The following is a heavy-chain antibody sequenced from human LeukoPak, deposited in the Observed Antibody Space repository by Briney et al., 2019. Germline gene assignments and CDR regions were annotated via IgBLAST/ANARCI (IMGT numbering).Heavy chain of an antibody. V-gene: IGHV3-23*01. CDR2: ISGSGGST. J-gene: IGHJ4*02. Sequence: PGGSLRLSCAASGFTFSSYAMSWVRQAPGKGLEWVSAISGSGGSTYYADSVKGRFTISRDNSKNTLYLQMNSLRAEDTAVYYCARVFVDTVTQAGYYFDYWGQGTLVTVSS. CDR1: GFTFSSYA. CDR3: ARVFVDTVTQAGYYFDY. D-gene: IGHD5-18*01.